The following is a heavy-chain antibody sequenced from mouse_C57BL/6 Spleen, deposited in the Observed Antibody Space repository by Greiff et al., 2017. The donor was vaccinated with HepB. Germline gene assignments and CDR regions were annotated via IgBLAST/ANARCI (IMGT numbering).Heavy chain of an antibody. D-gene: IGHD1-1*01. CDR1: GFTFSSYT. J-gene: IGHJ2*01. CDR3: ARSIYYYGSSYFYYFDY. CDR2: ISGGGGNT. Sequence: EVQLVESGGGLVKPGGSLKLSCAASGFTFSSYTMSWVRQTPEKRLEWVATISGGGGNTYYPDSVKGRFTISRDNAKNTLYLQMSSLRSEDTALYYCARSIYYYGSSYFYYFDYWGQGTTLTVSS. V-gene: IGHV5-9*01.